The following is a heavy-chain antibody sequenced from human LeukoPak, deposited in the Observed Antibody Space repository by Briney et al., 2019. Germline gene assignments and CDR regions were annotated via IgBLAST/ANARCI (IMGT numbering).Heavy chain of an antibody. CDR3: CAEYGYGDHDY. CDR1: GASVSSHY. D-gene: IGHD5-12*01. Sequence: PSETLSLTCAVSGASVSSHYWSWIRQSPGKGLEWIGHIYHSGTTKYNPSLKSRVTISVDTPKSQFSLKLKSVTAADTAVYYCCAEYGYGDHDYWGQGTLVSVSS. CDR2: IYHSGTT. V-gene: IGHV4-59*02. J-gene: IGHJ4*02.